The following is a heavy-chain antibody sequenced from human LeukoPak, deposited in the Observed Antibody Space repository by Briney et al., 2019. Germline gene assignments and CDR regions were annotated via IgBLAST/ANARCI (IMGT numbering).Heavy chain of an antibody. J-gene: IGHJ3*02. CDR3: AREVQHYAGSVYDHDAFDI. CDR1: AGSFSGHY. D-gene: IGHD3-22*01. V-gene: IGHV4-34*01. CDR2: INHSGST. Sequence: PSETLSLTCAVYAGSFSGHYWSWIRQPPGKGLEWIGEINHSGSTNYNPSLKSRVTILVDTSKNQFSLKLSSVTAANTAVYYCAREVQHYAGSVYDHDAFDIWGQGTMVTVSS.